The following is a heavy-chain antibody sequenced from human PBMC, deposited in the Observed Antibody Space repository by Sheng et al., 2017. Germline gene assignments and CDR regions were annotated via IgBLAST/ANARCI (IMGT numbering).Heavy chain of an antibody. D-gene: IGHD2-8*01. CDR2: INHSGST. J-gene: IGHJ4*02. Sequence: QVQLQQWGAGLLKPSETLSLTCAVYGGSFSGYYWSWIRQPPGKGLEWIGEINHSGSTNYNPSLKSRVTISVDTSKNQFSLKLISVTAADTAVYYCARRALGYCTNGVCYTGYYFDYWGQGTLVTVSS. V-gene: IGHV4-34*01. CDR3: ARRALGYCTNGVCYTGYYFDY. CDR1: GGSFSGYY.